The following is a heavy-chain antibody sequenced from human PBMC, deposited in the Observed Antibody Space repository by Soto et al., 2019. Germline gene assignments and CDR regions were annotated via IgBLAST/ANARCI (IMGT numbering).Heavy chain of an antibody. J-gene: IGHJ6*02. D-gene: IGHD3-9*01. Sequence: GPSVKVSCKASGYTFTSYGIIWVRQAPGQGLEWMGWISAYNGNTNYAQKLQGRVTMTTDTSTSTAYMELRSLRSDDTAVYYCARILYDILTGYGMDVWGQGTTVTVSS. CDR3: ARILYDILTGYGMDV. CDR2: ISAYNGNT. CDR1: GYTFTSYG. V-gene: IGHV1-18*01.